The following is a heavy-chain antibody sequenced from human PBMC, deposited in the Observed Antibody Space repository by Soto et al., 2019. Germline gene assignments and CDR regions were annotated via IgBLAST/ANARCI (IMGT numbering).Heavy chain of an antibody. Sequence: SETLSLTCTVSGGSISSYYWSWIRQPPGKGLEWIGYIYYSGSANYNPSLKSRVTISVDTSKNQFSLKLSSVTAADTAVYYCARRWGDAFDFWGQGTMVTVSS. V-gene: IGHV4-59*01. D-gene: IGHD1-26*01. CDR3: ARRWGDAFDF. J-gene: IGHJ3*01. CDR2: IYYSGSA. CDR1: GGSISSYY.